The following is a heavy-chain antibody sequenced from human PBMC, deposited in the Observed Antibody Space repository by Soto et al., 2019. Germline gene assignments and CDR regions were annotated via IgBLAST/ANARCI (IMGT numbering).Heavy chain of an antibody. CDR2: INSDGSST. J-gene: IGHJ6*03. V-gene: IGHV3-74*01. CDR1: GFTFSSYW. D-gene: IGHD2-2*01. CDR3: ARSGRGCSSTSCYYYYMDV. Sequence: PGGSLRLSCAASGFTFSSYWMHWARQAPGKGLVWVSRINSDGSSTSYADSVKGRFTISRDNAKNTLYLQMNSLRAEDTAVYYCARSGRGCSSTSCYYYYMDVWGKGTTVTVSS.